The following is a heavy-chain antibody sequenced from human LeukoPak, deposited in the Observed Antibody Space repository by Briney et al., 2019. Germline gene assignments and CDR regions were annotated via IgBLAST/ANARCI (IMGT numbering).Heavy chain of an antibody. CDR3: ARLWSGGSSPDY. Sequence: KASETLSLTCTVSGGSISSYYWSWIRQPPGKGLEWIGYIYYTGSTNYNPSLESRVTMSVDTSKNQFSLKLTSVTAADSAVYYCARLWSGGSSPDYWGQGTLVTVSS. J-gene: IGHJ4*02. V-gene: IGHV4-59*08. CDR2: IYYTGST. CDR1: GGSISSYY. D-gene: IGHD2-15*01.